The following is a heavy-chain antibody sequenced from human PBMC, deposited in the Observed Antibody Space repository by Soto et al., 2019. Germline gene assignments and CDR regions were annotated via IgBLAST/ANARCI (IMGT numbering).Heavy chain of an antibody. CDR1: GFTFSNAW. J-gene: IGHJ4*02. V-gene: IGHV3-15*01. CDR2: IKSKTDGGTT. Sequence: EVQLVESGGGLVKPGGSLRLSCAASGFTFSNAWMSWVRQAPGKGLEWVGRIKSKTDGGTTDYAAPVKGRFTISRDDSKNTLYLQMNSLKTEDTAVYYCTTPVDWNDGVDYWGQGTLVTVSS. D-gene: IGHD1-1*01. CDR3: TTPVDWNDGVDY.